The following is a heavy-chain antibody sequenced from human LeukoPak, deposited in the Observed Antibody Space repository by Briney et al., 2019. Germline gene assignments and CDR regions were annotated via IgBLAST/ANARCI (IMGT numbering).Heavy chain of an antibody. J-gene: IGHJ4*02. CDR3: ASLNKGLGDY. CDR1: GGSFSTVNHY. V-gene: IGHV4-39*01. D-gene: IGHD2/OR15-2a*01. Sequence: SETLSLTCTVSGGSFSTVNHYWGWIRQPPGKGLEWIGSIFYSGPTYYTPSLKSRVTISVDTSKNQFFLKLTSVTAAGTAIYYCASLNKGLGDYWGQGILVTVSS. CDR2: IFYSGPT.